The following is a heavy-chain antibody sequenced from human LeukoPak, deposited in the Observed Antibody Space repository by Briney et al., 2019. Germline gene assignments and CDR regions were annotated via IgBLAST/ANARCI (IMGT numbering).Heavy chain of an antibody. V-gene: IGHV3-23*01. CDR1: GFTFSSYA. CDR2: ISGSGGST. J-gene: IGHJ4*02. D-gene: IGHD2-21*01. CDR3: TTDVVVIVDFDY. Sequence: GGSLRLACAASGFTFSSYAMSWVRQAPGKGMEWVSGISGSGGSTYYADSVKGRFTISRDNSKNTLYLQMNSLRVEDTAVYFCTTDVVVIVDFDYWGQGTLVTVSS.